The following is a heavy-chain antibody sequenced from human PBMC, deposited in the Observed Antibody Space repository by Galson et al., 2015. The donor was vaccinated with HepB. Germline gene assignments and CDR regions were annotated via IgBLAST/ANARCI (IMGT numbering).Heavy chain of an antibody. CDR2: ISVSGGNT. Sequence: SLRLSCAASGFTFSSYAMHWVRQAPGKGLEWVSAISVSGGNTYYADSVQGRFTISRDNSKNTLYLQMNSLRAEDTAVYYCAKGGLHSGYGDYYYYGMDVWGQGTTVTVSS. J-gene: IGHJ6*02. V-gene: IGHV3-23*01. CDR1: GFTFSSYA. D-gene: IGHD5-12*01. CDR3: AKGGLHSGYGDYYYYGMDV.